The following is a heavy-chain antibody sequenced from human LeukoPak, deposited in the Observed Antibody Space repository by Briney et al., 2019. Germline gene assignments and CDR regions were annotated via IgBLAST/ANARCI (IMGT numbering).Heavy chain of an antibody. D-gene: IGHD6-19*01. V-gene: IGHV1-69*13. Sequence: SVKVSGKASGGTFSSDAISWVRQAPGQGLEWMGGIIPIFGTANYAQKFQGRVTITADESTSTAYMELSSLRSEDTAVYYCARGPGIAVAALFDYWGQGTLVTVSS. CDR2: IIPIFGTA. J-gene: IGHJ4*02. CDR1: GGTFSSDA. CDR3: ARGPGIAVAALFDY.